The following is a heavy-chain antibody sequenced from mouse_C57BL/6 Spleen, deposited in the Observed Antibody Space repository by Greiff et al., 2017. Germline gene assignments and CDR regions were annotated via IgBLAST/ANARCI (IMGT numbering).Heavy chain of an antibody. CDR3: ARLDSSGYTWFAY. CDR2: INPSSGYT. V-gene: IGHV1-7*01. J-gene: IGHJ3*01. D-gene: IGHD3-2*02. Sequence: VKLQQSGAELAKPGASVKLSCKASGFTFTSYWMHWVKQRPGQGLEWIGYINPSSGYTKYNQKFKGKATLTADKSSSTAYMQLSSLTYDDSAVYYCARLDSSGYTWFAYWGQGTLVTVSA. CDR1: GFTFTSYW.